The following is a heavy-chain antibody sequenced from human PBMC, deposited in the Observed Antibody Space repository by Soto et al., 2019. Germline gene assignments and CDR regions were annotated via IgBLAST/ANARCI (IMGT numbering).Heavy chain of an antibody. CDR3: ARAVVVTAPFDY. J-gene: IGHJ4*02. V-gene: IGHV3-30-3*01. D-gene: IGHD2-21*02. CDR1: GFTFSSYA. CDR2: ISYDGSNK. Sequence: QVQLVESGGGVVQPGRSLRLSCAASGFTFSSYAMHWVRQAPGKGLEWVAVISYDGSNKYYADSAKGRFTISRDNSKNTLYLQMNSLRAEDTAVYYCARAVVVTAPFDYWGQGTLVTVSS.